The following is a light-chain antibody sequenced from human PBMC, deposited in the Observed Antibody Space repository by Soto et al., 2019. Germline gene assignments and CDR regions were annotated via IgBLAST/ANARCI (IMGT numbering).Light chain of an antibody. V-gene: IGKV2-28*01. J-gene: IGKJ2*01. Sequence: EIVMTQSPPSLTVTPGEPASISCRSSQRLLHSNGNNFLDWCLQKPGQSPQLLIYLGFNRASGVPDRVSGSGAGTDFTLKISRVEAEDVGVYYCMQALQTPYTFGQGTKLEIK. CDR1: QRLLHSNGNNF. CDR3: MQALQTPYT. CDR2: LGF.